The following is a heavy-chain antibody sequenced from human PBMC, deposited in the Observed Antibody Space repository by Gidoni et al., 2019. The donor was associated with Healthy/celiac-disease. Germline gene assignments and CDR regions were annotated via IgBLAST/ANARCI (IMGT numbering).Heavy chain of an antibody. D-gene: IGHD1-26*01. V-gene: IGHV3-30-3*01. CDR1: GFTFSSYA. J-gene: IGHJ2*01. CDR2: ISYDGSNK. CDR3: ARELEWELLGGYFDL. Sequence: QVQLVESGGGVVQPGRSLRLSCAASGFTFSSYAMHWVRQAPGKGLEWVAVISYDGSNKYYADSVKGRFTISRDNSKNTLYLQMNSLRAEDTAVYYCARELEWELLGGYFDLWGRGTLVTVSS.